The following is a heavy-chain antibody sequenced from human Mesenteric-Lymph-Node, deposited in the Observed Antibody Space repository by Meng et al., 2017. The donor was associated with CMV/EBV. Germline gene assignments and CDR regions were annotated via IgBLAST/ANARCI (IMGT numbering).Heavy chain of an antibody. CDR2: ITSSGRSI. CDR1: GFTFSSYE. J-gene: IGHJ4*02. V-gene: IGHV3-48*03. CDR3: ASSTSNDY. D-gene: IGHD2-2*01. Sequence: GGSLRLSCAGSGFTFSSYEMNWVRQAPGKGLEWVSYITSSGRSIFYADSVKGRFTISRDNAKNSLYLQMNSLRAEDTAVYYCASSTSNDYWGQGTLVTVSS.